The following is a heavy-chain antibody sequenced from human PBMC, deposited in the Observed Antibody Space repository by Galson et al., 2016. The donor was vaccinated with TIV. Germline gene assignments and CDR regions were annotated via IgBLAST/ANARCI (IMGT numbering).Heavy chain of an antibody. CDR2: IIPLAATT. CDR1: GCTFRNYA. D-gene: IGHD3-10*01. J-gene: IGHJ6*02. V-gene: IGHV1-69*13. Sequence: SVKVSCKASGCTFRNYAIIWVRRAPGQGLEWMGGIIPLAATTNYAQKFQGRVTITADESKSTAYMELSSLTSQDTGVYFCAILWVGELPRVWGQGTTGTVSS. CDR3: AILWVGELPRV.